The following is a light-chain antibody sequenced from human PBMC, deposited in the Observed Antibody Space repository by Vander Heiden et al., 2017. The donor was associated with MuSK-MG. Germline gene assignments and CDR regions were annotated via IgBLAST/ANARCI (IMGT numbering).Light chain of an antibody. J-gene: IGKJ1*01. Sequence: DIVMTQSPDSLAVSLGERATINCKSSQSVLYSSNNKNYLAWYQQKPGQPPRLLIYWASTRESGVPDRFSGSGSGTDFTLTISSLLAEDVAVYYCQQYYTISRTFGQGTKVEIK. CDR3: QQYYTISRT. CDR2: WAS. CDR1: QSVLYSSNNKNY. V-gene: IGKV4-1*01.